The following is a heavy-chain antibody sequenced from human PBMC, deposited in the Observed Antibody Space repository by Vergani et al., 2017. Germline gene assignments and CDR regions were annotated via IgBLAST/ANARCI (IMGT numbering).Heavy chain of an antibody. V-gene: IGHV1-18*01. Sequence: QVQQVQSGAEVKKPGASVKVSCKASGYTFTSYGISWVRQAPGQGLEWMGWISAYNGNTNYAQKLQGRVTMTTDTSTSTAYMELRSLRSDDTAVYYCAREDSSGWNLHTWFDPWGQGTLVTVSS. CDR3: AREDSSGWNLHTWFDP. CDR2: ISAYNGNT. J-gene: IGHJ5*02. D-gene: IGHD6-19*01. CDR1: GYTFTSYG.